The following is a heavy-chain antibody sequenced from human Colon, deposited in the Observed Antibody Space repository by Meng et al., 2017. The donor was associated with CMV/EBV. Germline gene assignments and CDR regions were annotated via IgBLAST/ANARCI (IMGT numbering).Heavy chain of an antibody. J-gene: IGHJ5*02. D-gene: IGHD6-6*01. V-gene: IGHV1-2*02. Sequence: GAEVKVPGASVKVSCKGSGYPFTDYYLPWGRQAPGQGLEWMGLINSNTGATKYGQKLQNRITITRDTSINTVYMQLSGPRSAHTAVYYCERVEGWIGSSSTFGWFDPWGQGTLVTVSS. CDR3: ERVEGWIGSSSTFGWFDP. CDR1: GYPFTDYY. CDR2: INSNTGAT.